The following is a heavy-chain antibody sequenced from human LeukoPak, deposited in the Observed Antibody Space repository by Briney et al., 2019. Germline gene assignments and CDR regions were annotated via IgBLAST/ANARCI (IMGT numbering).Heavy chain of an antibody. J-gene: IGHJ5*02. CDR3: ASQVFRLLLKGALDP. CDR2: INPNSGGT. CDR1: GYTFTGYY. D-gene: IGHD3-10*01. V-gene: IGHV1-2*02. Sequence: ASVKVSCKASGYTFTGYYMHWVRQAPGQGLEWMGWINPNSGGTNYAQKFQGRVTMTRDMSTSTVYMELSSLRSEDTAVYYCASQVFRLLLKGALDPWGQGTLVTVSS.